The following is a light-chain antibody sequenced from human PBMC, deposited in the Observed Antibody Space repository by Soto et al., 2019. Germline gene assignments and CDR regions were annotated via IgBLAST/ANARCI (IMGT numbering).Light chain of an antibody. CDR3: PHSTSIPHC. CDR1: QGISIY. Sequence: TITQTSLSASVGDRVTITCRASQGISIYLAWYQQKPGEAPKLLIYTASTLQSGVPSRFSGSGFGTDFTLTISSLQPEDSVTYCSPHSTSIPHCFGQVRLL. J-gene: IGKJ5*01. V-gene: IGKV1-9*01. CDR2: TAS.